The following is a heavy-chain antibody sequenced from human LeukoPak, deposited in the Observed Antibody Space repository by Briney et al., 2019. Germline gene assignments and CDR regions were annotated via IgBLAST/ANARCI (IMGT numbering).Heavy chain of an antibody. D-gene: IGHD3-16*02. J-gene: IGHJ5*02. V-gene: IGHV4-34*01. CDR2: IYYSGST. CDR3: ARDRTLMITFGGVIVQGNWFDP. Sequence: WETLSLTCAVYGGSFSGYYWSWIRQPPGKGLEWIGSIYYSGSTYYNPSLKSRVTISVDTSKNQFSLKLSSVTAADTAVYYCARDRTLMITFGGVIVQGNWFDPWGQGTLVTVSS. CDR1: GGSFSGYY.